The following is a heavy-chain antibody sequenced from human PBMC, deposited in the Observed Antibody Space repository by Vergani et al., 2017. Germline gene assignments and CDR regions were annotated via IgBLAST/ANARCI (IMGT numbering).Heavy chain of an antibody. V-gene: IGHV3-23*01. D-gene: IGHD6-19*01. J-gene: IGHJ4*02. CDR2: ISGSSGST. CDR3: AKGDSIAVAGLVDY. CDR1: GFTFSSYD. Sequence: EVQLLESGGGLVQPGGSLRLSCAASGFTFSSYDMSWVPQAPGKGLECVSAISGSSGSTYYADSVKCRFTISRDNSKNTLYLQMNSLRAEDTAVYYCAKGDSIAVAGLVDYWGQGTLVTVSS.